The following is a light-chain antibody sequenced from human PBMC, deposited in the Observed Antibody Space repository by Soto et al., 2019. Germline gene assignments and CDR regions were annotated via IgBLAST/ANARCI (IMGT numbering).Light chain of an antibody. J-gene: IGKJ1*01. CDR2: GAS. CDR1: QSVSSN. CDR3: QHYNNWPPWT. Sequence: EIVMTQSPATLSVSPGEGATLSCRASQSVSSNLAWYQQKPGQAPRLLIYGASTRATGIPARFSGSGSGTEXTXTISSLQSEDFAVYYCQHYNNWPPWTFGQGTKVEIK. V-gene: IGKV3-15*01.